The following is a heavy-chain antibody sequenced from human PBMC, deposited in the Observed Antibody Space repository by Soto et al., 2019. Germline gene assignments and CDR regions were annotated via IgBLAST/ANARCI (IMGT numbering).Heavy chain of an antibody. Sequence: KTSETLSLTCSVSGYSVSSSDYYWAWIRQPPGKGLEWIGSMFYSGLTYYNPSLKSRVTLSVDTSKNQFSVRLISVTAADTAVYYCAPLTVSLSGPYGIHVWGQGTTVTVSS. CDR1: GYSVSSSDYY. CDR2: MFYSGLT. CDR3: APLTVSLSGPYGIHV. D-gene: IGHD2-15*01. V-gene: IGHV4-39*01. J-gene: IGHJ6*02.